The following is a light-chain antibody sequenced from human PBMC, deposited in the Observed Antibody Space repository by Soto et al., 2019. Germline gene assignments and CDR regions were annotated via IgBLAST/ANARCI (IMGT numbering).Light chain of an antibody. CDR1: QGISSY. CDR2: AAS. Sequence: IQMSQSSSSLSASVGNRVSITCRASQGISSYLAWYQQKPGKVPKLLIYAASTLQSGVPSRFSGSGSGTDFTLTISSLQPEDVATYYCQKYNSAPQTFGGGTKVDNK. V-gene: IGKV1-27*01. J-gene: IGKJ4*01. CDR3: QKYNSAPQT.